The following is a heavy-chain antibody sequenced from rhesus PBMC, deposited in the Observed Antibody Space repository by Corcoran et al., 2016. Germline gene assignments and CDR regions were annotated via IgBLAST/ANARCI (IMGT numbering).Heavy chain of an antibody. J-gene: IGHJ5-2*02. CDR3: ASQLERRGLDV. CDR1: GSSISSNY. Sequence: QVQLQESGPGLVKPSETLSLTCAVSGSSISSNYWSWIRQPPGKGLEWIGYLYGSSGSTYYNPSLKSRVTISTDTSKNQFSLKLSSVTAADTAVYYCASQLERRGLDVWGRGVLVTVSS. V-gene: IGHV4-147*01. D-gene: IGHD1-7*02. CDR2: LYGSSGST.